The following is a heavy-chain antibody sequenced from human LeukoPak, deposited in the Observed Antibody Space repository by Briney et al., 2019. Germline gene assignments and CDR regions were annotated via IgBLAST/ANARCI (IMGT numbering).Heavy chain of an antibody. CDR1: GGSISSSSYY. V-gene: IGHV4-39*01. J-gene: IGHJ5*02. CDR2: IYYSGST. CDR3: ARQEILGYCSGGSCYGWFDP. Sequence: SETLSLTCTVSGGSISSSSYYWGWIRQPPGKGLEWIGSIYYSGSTYYNPSLKSRVTISVDTSKNQFSLKLSSVTAADTAVYYCARQEILGYCSGGSCYGWFDPWGQGTLVTVSS. D-gene: IGHD2-15*01.